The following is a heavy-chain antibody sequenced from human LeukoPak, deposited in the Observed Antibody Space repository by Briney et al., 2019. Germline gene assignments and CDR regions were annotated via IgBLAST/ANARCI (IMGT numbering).Heavy chain of an antibody. D-gene: IGHD6-19*01. V-gene: IGHV4-61*02. J-gene: IGHJ4*02. CDR3: ARARYSSGWSHSFDS. CDR2: VYISGIT. CDR1: GGSINSGSYY. Sequence: SQTLSLTCTVSGGSINSGSYYWSWIRQPAGKRLEWIGRVYISGITDYNPSFKSRVTISVDTSKNQFSLKVSSVTAADTAVYYCARARYSSGWSHSFDSWGQGTLVTVSS.